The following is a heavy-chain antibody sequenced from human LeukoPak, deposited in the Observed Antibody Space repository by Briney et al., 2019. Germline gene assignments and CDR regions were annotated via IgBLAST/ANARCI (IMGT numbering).Heavy chain of an antibody. V-gene: IGHV1-69*06. CDR1: GGTFSSYA. CDR3: ARLGSGSFNYYYYGMDV. D-gene: IGHD3-10*01. Sequence: GSSVKVSCEASGGTFSSYAISWVQQAPGQGLEWMGGIIPIFGTANYAQKFQGRVTITADKSTSTAYMELSSLRSEDTAVYYCARLGSGSFNYYYYGMDVWGKGTTVTVSS. J-gene: IGHJ6*04. CDR2: IIPIFGTA.